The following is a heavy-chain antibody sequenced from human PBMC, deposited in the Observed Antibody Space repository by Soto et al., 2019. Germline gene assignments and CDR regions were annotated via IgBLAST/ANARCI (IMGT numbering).Heavy chain of an antibody. CDR3: ARRVVTRSYYFDY. D-gene: IGHD2-21*02. Sequence: GESLKISCKGSGYSFTSYWIGWVRQMPGKGLEWMGIIYPGDSDTRYSPSFQGQFTISADKSISTAYLQWSSLKASDTAIYYCARRVVTRSYYFDYWGQGTLVTVSS. CDR2: IYPGDSDT. CDR1: GYSFTSYW. V-gene: IGHV5-51*01. J-gene: IGHJ4*02.